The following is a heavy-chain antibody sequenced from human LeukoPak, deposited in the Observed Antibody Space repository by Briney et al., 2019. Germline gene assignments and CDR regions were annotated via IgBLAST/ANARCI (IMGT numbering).Heavy chain of an antibody. J-gene: IGHJ5*02. CDR3: ARFEAYCGGDCYSYWFDP. D-gene: IGHD2-21*02. CDR1: GGSISSGDYY. Sequence: SETLSLTCTVSGGSISSGDYYWSWIRQPPGKGLEWIWYIHYSGSTYYNPSLKSRVTISVDTSKNQFSLKLSSVTAADTAVYYCARFEAYCGGDCYSYWFDPWGQGTLVTVSS. V-gene: IGHV4-30-4*01. CDR2: IHYSGST.